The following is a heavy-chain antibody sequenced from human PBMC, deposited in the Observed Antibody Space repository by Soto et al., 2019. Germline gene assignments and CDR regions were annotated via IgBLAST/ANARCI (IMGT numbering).Heavy chain of an antibody. CDR3: ARDGLLFSGPYRPSRFDY. Sequence: GPLRLSCAASGFKFSGYWMSWVRQAPGKGLEWVGNIKHDTSEAHYADSVKGRFTITRDNIKNFLFLQMNGLRSDDTASYYCARDGLLFSGPYRPSRFDYWGLGTLVTVSS. CDR1: GFKFSGYW. V-gene: IGHV3-7*03. CDR2: IKHDTSEA. D-gene: IGHD3-16*02. J-gene: IGHJ4*02.